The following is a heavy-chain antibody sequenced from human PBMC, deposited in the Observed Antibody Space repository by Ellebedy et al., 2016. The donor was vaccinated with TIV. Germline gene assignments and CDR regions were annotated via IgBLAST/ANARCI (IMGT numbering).Heavy chain of an antibody. D-gene: IGHD6-6*01. CDR2: VSHSGTT. J-gene: IGHJ6*01. V-gene: IGHV4-34*01. CDR1: RGSFSGHY. Sequence: GSLRLSXAVFRGSFSGHYWNWVRQAPGKGLEWIGEVSHSGTTNYNPSLKSRVTMSVDSSKRQVSLKLSSVTAADTGLYYCAVRSSYFYGLDVWGQGTTVAVSS. CDR3: AVRSSYFYGLDV.